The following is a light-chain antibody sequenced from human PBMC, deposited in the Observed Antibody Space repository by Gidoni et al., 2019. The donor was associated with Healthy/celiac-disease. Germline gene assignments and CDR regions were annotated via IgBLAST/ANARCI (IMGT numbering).Light chain of an antibody. CDR1: QSISSW. Sequence: DIQMTQSPSTLSASVGDRVTIPCRASQSISSWLAWYQQKPGKAPKLLIYKASSLESGVPSRFSGSGAGKEFTLTISRLQPDDFATYYCQQYNSYPWTFGQGTKVEIK. J-gene: IGKJ1*01. CDR3: QQYNSYPWT. CDR2: KAS. V-gene: IGKV1-5*03.